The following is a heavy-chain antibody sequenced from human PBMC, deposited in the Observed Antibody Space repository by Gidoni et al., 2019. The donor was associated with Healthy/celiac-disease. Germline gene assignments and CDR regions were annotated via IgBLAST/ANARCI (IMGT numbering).Heavy chain of an antibody. V-gene: IGHV4-38-2*01. CDR3: AKQSEGPYYDFWSGSGEDYWYFDL. D-gene: IGHD3-3*01. Sequence: QVQLQASGPGLVKPSETLSLTCAVSGYSISRGYYWGWIRQPPGKGLEWIGSIYHSGSTYYNPSLKSRVTISVDTSKNQFSLKLSSVTAADTAVYYCAKQSEGPYYDFWSGSGEDYWYFDLWGRGTLVTVSS. CDR1: GYSISRGYY. J-gene: IGHJ2*01. CDR2: IYHSGST.